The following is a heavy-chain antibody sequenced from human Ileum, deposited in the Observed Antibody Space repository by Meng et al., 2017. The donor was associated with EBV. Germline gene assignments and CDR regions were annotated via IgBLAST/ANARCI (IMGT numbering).Heavy chain of an antibody. J-gene: IGHJ5*02. V-gene: IGHV4-39*01. CDR1: GGPINSSSYY. Sequence: KRRESGPGLVKPSETLSLTCTVSGGPINSSSYYWCWIRQPPGKGLEWIGSIYYSGRTYYNPSLKSRVTISVDTSKNQFSLKLSSVTAADTAVYYCARPIAAAGWFDPWGQGTLVTVSS. D-gene: IGHD6-13*01. CDR3: ARPIAAAGWFDP. CDR2: IYYSGRT.